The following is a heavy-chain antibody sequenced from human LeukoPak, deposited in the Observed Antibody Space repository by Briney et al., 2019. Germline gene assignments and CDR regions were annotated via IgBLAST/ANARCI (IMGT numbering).Heavy chain of an antibody. D-gene: IGHD3-10*01. CDR2: IYYSGST. CDR1: GGSISSYY. J-gene: IGHJ4*02. CDR3: ARIRAFYGSGSYSQLYFDY. V-gene: IGHV4-59*01. Sequence: PSETLSLTCTVSGGSISSYYWSWIRQPPGKGLEWIGYIYYSGSTNYNPSLKSRVTISVDTSKDQFSLKLSSVTAADTAVYYCARIRAFYGSGSYSQLYFDYWGQGTLVTVSS.